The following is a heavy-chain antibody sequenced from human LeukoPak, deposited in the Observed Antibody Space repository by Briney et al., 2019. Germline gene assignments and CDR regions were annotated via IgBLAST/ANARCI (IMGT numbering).Heavy chain of an antibody. D-gene: IGHD1-26*01. CDR2: IYTSGST. J-gene: IGHJ4*02. CDR1: GASISSGTDY. V-gene: IGHV4-61*02. CDR3: ARESLGPPHYFDY. Sequence: SQTLSLTCNVSGASISSGTDYWSWIRQPAGKGLEWIGRIYTSGSTKYNPSLKSRVTISIDTSKNQFSLKLTSVTAADTTVYYCARESLGPPHYFDYWGQGTLVTVSS.